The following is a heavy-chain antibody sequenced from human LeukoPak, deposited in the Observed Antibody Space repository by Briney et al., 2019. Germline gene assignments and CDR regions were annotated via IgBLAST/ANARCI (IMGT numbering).Heavy chain of an antibody. CDR3: ATSTTSFDY. V-gene: IGHV3-23*01. Sequence: PGGSLRLSCAASGFTFSSYAMSWVRQAPGKGLEWVSSISGSGYNTYYADSVKGRFTISRDNSKNTLYLQMNSLRAEDTAIYYCATSTTSFDYWGQGTLVTVSS. J-gene: IGHJ4*02. CDR2: ISGSGYNT. D-gene: IGHD1-14*01. CDR1: GFTFSSYA.